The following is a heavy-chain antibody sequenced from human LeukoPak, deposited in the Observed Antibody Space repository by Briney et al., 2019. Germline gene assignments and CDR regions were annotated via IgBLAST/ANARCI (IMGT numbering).Heavy chain of an antibody. D-gene: IGHD6-6*01. CDR2: ISAYNGNT. CDR3: TRDVGYSSSPLGTPLDY. J-gene: IGHJ4*02. V-gene: IGHV1-18*01. CDR1: VYTFTSYG. Sequence: ASVKVSCKASVYTFTSYGIRWVRQAPGQGLEWMGWISAYNGNTNYAQKLQGRVTMTTDTSTSTAYMELRSLRSDDTAVYYCTRDVGYSSSPLGTPLDYWGQGTLVTVSS.